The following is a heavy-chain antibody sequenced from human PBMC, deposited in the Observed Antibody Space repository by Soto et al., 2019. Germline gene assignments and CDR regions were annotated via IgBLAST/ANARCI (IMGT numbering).Heavy chain of an antibody. D-gene: IGHD5-12*01. CDR3: ARGYSGYDSHWFDP. J-gene: IGHJ5*02. Sequence: SETLSLTCAVSGGSISSGGYSWSWIRQPPGKGLEWIGYIYHSGSTYYNPSLKSRVTISVDRSKNQFSLKLSSVTAADTAVYYCARGYSGYDSHWFDPWGQGTLVTVSS. CDR1: GGSISSGGYS. CDR2: IYHSGST. V-gene: IGHV4-30-2*01.